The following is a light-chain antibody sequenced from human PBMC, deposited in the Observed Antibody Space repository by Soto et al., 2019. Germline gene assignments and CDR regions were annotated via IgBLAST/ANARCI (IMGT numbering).Light chain of an antibody. CDR1: SSDVGGYNY. CDR2: EVT. V-gene: IGLV2-14*01. Sequence: QSVLTQPASVSGSPGQSITISCTGTSSDVGGYNYVCWYKQHPGKAPQLMIYEVTNRPSGVSDRFSGPKSGNTASLTISGPQAEDEADYYCSSYTSSSTLYVFGTGTKVTVL. J-gene: IGLJ1*01. CDR3: SSYTSSSTLYV.